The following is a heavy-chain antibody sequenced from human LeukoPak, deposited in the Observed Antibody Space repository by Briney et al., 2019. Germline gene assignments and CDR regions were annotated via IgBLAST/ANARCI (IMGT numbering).Heavy chain of an antibody. CDR1: GFTVSSHY. CDR2: IFGGGGT. D-gene: IGHD3-10*01. V-gene: IGHV3-53*01. CDR3: ASWPGAWYGEDY. Sequence: GGSLRLSCAASGFTVSSHYMAWVRQPPGKGLEWVSIIFGGGGTYYAGSVRGRFTISRDNSQNTLFLQMNSLRDEDTAVYYCASWPGAWYGEDYWGQGTRVTVSS. J-gene: IGHJ4*02.